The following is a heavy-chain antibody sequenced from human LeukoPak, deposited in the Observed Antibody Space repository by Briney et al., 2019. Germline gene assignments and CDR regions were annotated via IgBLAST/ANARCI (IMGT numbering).Heavy chain of an antibody. V-gene: IGHV1-2*02. CDR2: INPNSGDT. Sequence: ASVKVSCKASGYTFTSYYMHWVRQAPGQGLEWMGWINPNSGDTNYAQKFQGRVTMTRDTSISTAYMELSRLRSDDTAVYYCARVNYYGSGSYYHPFDPWGQGTLVTVSS. CDR3: ARVNYYGSGSYYHPFDP. CDR1: GYTFTSYY. J-gene: IGHJ5*02. D-gene: IGHD3-10*01.